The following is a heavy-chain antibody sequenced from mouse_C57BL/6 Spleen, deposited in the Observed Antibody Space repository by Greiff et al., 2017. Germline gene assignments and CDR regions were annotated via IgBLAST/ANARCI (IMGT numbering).Heavy chain of an antibody. CDR2: IDPSDSYT. CDR3: ARYYYGSSYYLDY. D-gene: IGHD1-1*01. Sequence: QVQLKQPGAELVMPGASVKLSCKASGYTFTSYWMHWVKQRPGQGLEWIGEIDPSDSYTNYNQKFKGKSTLTVDKSSSTAYMQLSSLTSEDSAVYYCARYYYGSSYYLDYWGQGTTLTVSS. CDR1: GYTFTSYW. V-gene: IGHV1-69*01. J-gene: IGHJ2*01.